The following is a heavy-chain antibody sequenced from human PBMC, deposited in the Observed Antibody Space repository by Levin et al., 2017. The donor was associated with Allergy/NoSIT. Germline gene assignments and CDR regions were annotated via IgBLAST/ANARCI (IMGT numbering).Heavy chain of an antibody. J-gene: IGHJ5*02. D-gene: IGHD6-13*01. Sequence: SQTLSLPCTVSGGSIRSSSYYWGWIRQPPGKGLEWIGSIYYSGSTYYNPSLKSRVTISVDTSKNQFSLKLSSVTAADTAVYYCARQSGAGTAVWFDPWGQGTLVTVSS. CDR1: GGSIRSSSYY. V-gene: IGHV4-39*01. CDR3: ARQSGAGTAVWFDP. CDR2: IYYSGST.